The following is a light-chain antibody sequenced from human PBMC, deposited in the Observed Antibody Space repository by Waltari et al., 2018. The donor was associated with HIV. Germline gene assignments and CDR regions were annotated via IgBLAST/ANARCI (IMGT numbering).Light chain of an antibody. CDR1: SSDVGGYNY. V-gene: IGLV2-11*01. CDR3: CSYACSYTLV. Sequence: QSALTQPRSVSGSPGQSVTISCTGTSSDVGGYNYVSWYQQHPGKAPKRMIYDVSKRPSGVPVRFSASKSGNTASLTISVLQAEDEADYYCCSYACSYTLVFGGGTKLTVL. J-gene: IGLJ2*01. CDR2: DVS.